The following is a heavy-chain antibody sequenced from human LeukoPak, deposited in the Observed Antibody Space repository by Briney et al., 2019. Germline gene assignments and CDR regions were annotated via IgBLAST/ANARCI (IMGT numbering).Heavy chain of an antibody. Sequence: PSETLSLTCAVSGYSISSGYYCGWIRQPPGKGLEWIGSIYHSGSTYYNPSLKSRVTISVDTSKNQFSLKLSSVTAADTAVYYCARHGVYSSSDDAFDIWGQGTMVTVSS. CDR2: IYHSGST. V-gene: IGHV4-38-2*01. J-gene: IGHJ3*02. D-gene: IGHD6-6*01. CDR3: ARHGVYSSSDDAFDI. CDR1: GYSISSGYY.